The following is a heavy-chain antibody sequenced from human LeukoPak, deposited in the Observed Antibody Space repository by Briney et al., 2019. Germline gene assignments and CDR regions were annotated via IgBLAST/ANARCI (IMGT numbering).Heavy chain of an antibody. CDR1: GFIFSDHW. D-gene: IGHD3-3*01. Sequence: GGSLRLSCAASGFIFSDHWMHWVRQAPGKGLVWLSRINNDGSSTIYADSVKGRFTFSRDNAENTLFLEMSSLRVEDTAVYYCVRERNNFWSGHHSIFDSWGQGTLVTVSS. CDR2: INNDGSST. CDR3: VRERNNFWSGHHSIFDS. J-gene: IGHJ4*02. V-gene: IGHV3-74*01.